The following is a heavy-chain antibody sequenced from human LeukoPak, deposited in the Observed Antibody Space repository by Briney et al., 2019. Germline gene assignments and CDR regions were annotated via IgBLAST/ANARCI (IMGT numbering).Heavy chain of an antibody. J-gene: IGHJ4*02. CDR1: GGTFSSYA. Sequence: GASVKVSCTASGGTFSSYAISWVRQAPGQGLEWMGGIIPIFGTANYAQKFQGRVTITADESTSTAYMELSSLRSEDTAVYYCATSPNYYDSSGYALSDYWGQGTLVTVSS. V-gene: IGHV1-69*13. CDR3: ATSPNYYDSSGYALSDY. CDR2: IIPIFGTA. D-gene: IGHD3-22*01.